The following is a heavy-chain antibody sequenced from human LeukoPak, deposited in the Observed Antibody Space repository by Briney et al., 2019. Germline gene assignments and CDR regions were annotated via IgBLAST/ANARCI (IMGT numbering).Heavy chain of an antibody. D-gene: IGHD2-21*02. V-gene: IGHV4-30-2*01. CDR2: IYHSGSS. Sequence: NPSETLSLTCTVSGDSITDDYYTWIRQPPGRGLEWIGYIYHSGSSYYNPSLKSRVTIPMDRSKNQISLRLTSVTAADTAVYYCASAYCGGDCYHSLLTDWGQGARVIVSS. J-gene: IGHJ1*01. CDR3: ASAYCGGDCYHSLLTD. CDR1: GDSITDDY.